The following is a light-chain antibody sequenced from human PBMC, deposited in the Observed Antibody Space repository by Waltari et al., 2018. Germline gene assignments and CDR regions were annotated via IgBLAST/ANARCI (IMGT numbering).Light chain of an antibody. CDR1: QSISTN. J-gene: IGKJ5*01. V-gene: IGKV3-15*01. Sequence: EIVMTQSPATLSVSPGERATLSCRASQSISTNLAWYQQKPGQAPRLLISGASTRATGIPGRFSGSGSGTEFTLTISSLQSEDFAIYYCQQRTDWPPNPFGQGTRLEIK. CDR3: QQRTDWPPNP. CDR2: GAS.